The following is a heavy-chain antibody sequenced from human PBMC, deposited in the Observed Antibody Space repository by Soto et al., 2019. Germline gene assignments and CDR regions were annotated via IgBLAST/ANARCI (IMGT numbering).Heavy chain of an antibody. CDR1: GGSISSYY. CDR2: IYYSGST. J-gene: IGHJ4*02. CDR3: ARVNYDFWSGYYTFDY. V-gene: IGHV4-59*01. D-gene: IGHD3-3*01. Sequence: PSETLSLTCTVSGGSISSYYWSWIRQPPGKGLEWIGYIYYSGSTNYNPSLKSRVTISVDTSKNQFSLKLSSVAAADTAVYYCARVNYDFWSGYYTFDYWGQGTLVPSPQ.